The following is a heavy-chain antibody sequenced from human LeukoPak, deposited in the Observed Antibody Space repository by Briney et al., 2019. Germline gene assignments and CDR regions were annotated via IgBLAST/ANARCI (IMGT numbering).Heavy chain of an antibody. CDR1: GYIFTGYY. V-gene: IGHV1-2*02. Sequence: ASVKVSCKASGYIFTGYYMHWVRQAPGQGLEWMGWINPNSGDTDYAQKFQGRVTMTRDTSISTAYMELSRLRSDDTAVYYCARVRYRLAETYIDYWGQGTLVTVSS. J-gene: IGHJ4*02. CDR2: INPNSGDT. D-gene: IGHD3-16*01. CDR3: ARVRYRLAETYIDY.